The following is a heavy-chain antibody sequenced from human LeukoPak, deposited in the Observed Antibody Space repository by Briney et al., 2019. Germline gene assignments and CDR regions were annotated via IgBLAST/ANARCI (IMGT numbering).Heavy chain of an antibody. CDR3: ARTYDFGRGPAGDAFDN. D-gene: IGHD3-3*01. CDR1: GFTFSNAW. V-gene: IGHV3-7*01. J-gene: IGHJ3*02. CDR2: IKQDGSEK. Sequence: GGSLRLSCAASGFTFSNAWMSWVRQAPGKGLEWVANIKQDGSEKYYVDSVQGRFTISRDNAQESVFLQMNSLRAGDTAVYYCARTYDFGRGPAGDAFDNWGPGTLVTVSS.